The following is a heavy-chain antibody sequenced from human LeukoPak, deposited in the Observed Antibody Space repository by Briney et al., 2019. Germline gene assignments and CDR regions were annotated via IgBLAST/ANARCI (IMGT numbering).Heavy chain of an antibody. J-gene: IGHJ2*01. Sequence: GSSVKVSCKASGYTFTSYDINWVRQATGQGLEWMGWMNPNSGNTGYAQKFQGRVTITRNTSISTAYMELSSLRSEDTAVYYCARGHYYDFWSGYYQHWYFDLWGRGTLVTVSS. CDR1: GYTFTSYD. V-gene: IGHV1-8*03. D-gene: IGHD3-3*01. CDR2: MNPNSGNT. CDR3: ARGHYYDFWSGYYQHWYFDL.